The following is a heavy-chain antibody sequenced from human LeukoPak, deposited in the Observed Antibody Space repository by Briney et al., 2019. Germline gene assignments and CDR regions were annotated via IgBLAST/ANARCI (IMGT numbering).Heavy chain of an antibody. CDR1: GFTFSSYG. J-gene: IGHJ4*02. CDR3: AGASSDGVVVDATSFDL. V-gene: IGHV3-30*03. Sequence: GGSLRLSCAASGFTFSSYGMHWVRQAPGKGLEWVAVISYDGSNKYYADSVKGRFTISRDNSKNTLYLQMNSLRAEDTAVYYCAGASSDGVVVDATSFDLWGQGTLVIVSS. CDR2: ISYDGSNK. D-gene: IGHD2-15*01.